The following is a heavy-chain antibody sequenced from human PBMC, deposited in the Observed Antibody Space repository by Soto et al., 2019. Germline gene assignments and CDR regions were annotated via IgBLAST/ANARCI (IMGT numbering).Heavy chain of an antibody. CDR3: AREAARPGYYFDY. CDR1: GFTFSSYA. CDR2: ISYDGSNK. J-gene: IGHJ4*02. V-gene: IGHV3-30-3*01. Sequence: PGGSLRLSCAASGFTFSSYAMHWVRQAPGKGLEWVAVISYDGSNKYYADSVKGRFTISRDNSKNTLYLQMNSLRAEDTAVYYCAREAARPGYYFDYWGQGTLVTVSS. D-gene: IGHD6-6*01.